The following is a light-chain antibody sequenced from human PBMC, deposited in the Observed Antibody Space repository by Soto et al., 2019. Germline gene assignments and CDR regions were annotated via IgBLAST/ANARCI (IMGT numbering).Light chain of an antibody. J-gene: IGKJ5*01. CDR1: QSVRSN. CDR2: GAS. CDR3: QQYNNWPPIT. Sequence: EIVTTQSPVTLSVSPGEGATLSCRASQSVRSNLAWYQQKPGQAPRLLMYGASTRATGIPARFSGSGSGTEFTLTICSLQSEDFAVYYCQQYNNWPPITFGQGTRLEIK. V-gene: IGKV3-15*01.